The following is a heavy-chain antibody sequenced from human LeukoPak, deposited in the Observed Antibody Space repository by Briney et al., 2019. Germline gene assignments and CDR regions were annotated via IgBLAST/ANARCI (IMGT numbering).Heavy chain of an antibody. CDR3: AKGARYCDWLLSDAFDI. Sequence: GGSLRLSCAASGFTFSSYGMHWARQAPGKGLEWVAFIRYDGSNKYYADSVKGRFTISRDNSKNTLYLQMNSLRAEDTAVYYCAKGARYCDWLLSDAFDIWGQGTMVTVSS. J-gene: IGHJ3*02. V-gene: IGHV3-30*02. D-gene: IGHD3-9*01. CDR1: GFTFSSYG. CDR2: IRYDGSNK.